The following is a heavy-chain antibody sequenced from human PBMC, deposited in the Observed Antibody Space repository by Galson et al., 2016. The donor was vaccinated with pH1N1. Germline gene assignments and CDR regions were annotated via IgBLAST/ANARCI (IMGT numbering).Heavy chain of an antibody. Sequence: CGISGDSVSSNSATWNWIRQSPSRGLEWLGRTYYRSKWYNDYAESVKSRIITSPDTSKNQLSLQLNSVTPADTAVYYCARGVIDYDFWSGYQDHAAFDIWGQGTMVIVSS. D-gene: IGHD3-3*01. CDR2: TYYRSKWYN. CDR1: GDSVSSNSAT. CDR3: ARGVIDYDFWSGYQDHAAFDI. J-gene: IGHJ3*02. V-gene: IGHV6-1*01.